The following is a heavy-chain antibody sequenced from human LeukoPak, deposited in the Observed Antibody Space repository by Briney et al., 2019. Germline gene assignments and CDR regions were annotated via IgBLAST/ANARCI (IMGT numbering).Heavy chain of an antibody. CDR2: ISYDGSNK. J-gene: IGHJ4*02. CDR1: GFTFSSYA. D-gene: IGHD3-9*01. V-gene: IGHV3-30*04. CDR3: ARGTYYDILTGPLLGY. Sequence: GGSLRLSCAASGFTFSSYAMHWVRQAPGKGLEWMAVISYDGSNKYYADSVKGRFTISRDNSKNTLYLQMNSLRAEDTAVYYCARGTYYDILTGPLLGYWGQGTLVTVSS.